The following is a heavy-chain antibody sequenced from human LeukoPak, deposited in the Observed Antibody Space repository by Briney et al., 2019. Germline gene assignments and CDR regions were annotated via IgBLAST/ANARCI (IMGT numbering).Heavy chain of an antibody. CDR3: ARVTTGGYYNC. CDR2: IYSTGST. V-gene: IGHV4-61*02. CDR1: GDSISSGNYY. J-gene: IGHJ4*02. Sequence: SQTLSLTCSVSGDSISSGNYYWTWIRQPAGKGLEWIGRIYSTGSTNYNPSLKSRVTISVDTSKNQFSLRLSSVTAADTAVYYCARVTTGGYYNCWGQGTLVTVS. D-gene: IGHD3-22*01.